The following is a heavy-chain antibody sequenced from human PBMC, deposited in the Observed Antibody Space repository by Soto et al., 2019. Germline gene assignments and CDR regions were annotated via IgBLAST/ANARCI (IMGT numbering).Heavy chain of an antibody. J-gene: IGHJ5*02. CDR2: IIPILGIA. D-gene: IGHD2-15*01. Sequence: QVQLVQSGAEVKKPGSSVKVSCKASGGTFSSYTISWVRQAPGQGLEWMGRIIPILGIANYAQKFQGRVTITADKATRTAYMELSSLRSEDTAVYYCAISTQPPGGAYNWFDPWGQGTLVTVSS. CDR1: GGTFSSYT. V-gene: IGHV1-69*02. CDR3: AISTQPPGGAYNWFDP.